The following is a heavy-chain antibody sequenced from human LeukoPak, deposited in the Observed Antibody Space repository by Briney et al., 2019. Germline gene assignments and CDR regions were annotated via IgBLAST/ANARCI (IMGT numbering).Heavy chain of an antibody. CDR1: GGSFSGYY. Sequence: SETLSLTCAVYGGSFSGYYWSWIRQPPGKGLEWIGEINHSGSTNYNPSLKSRVTISVDTSKNQFSLKLSSVTAADTAVYYCARVRKDYCSSTSCPTYYYYYMDVWGKGTTVTISS. V-gene: IGHV4-34*01. CDR2: INHSGST. D-gene: IGHD2-2*01. CDR3: ARVRKDYCSSTSCPTYYYYYMDV. J-gene: IGHJ6*03.